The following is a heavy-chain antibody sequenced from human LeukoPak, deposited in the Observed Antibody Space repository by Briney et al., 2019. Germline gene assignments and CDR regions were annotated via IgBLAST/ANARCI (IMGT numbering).Heavy chain of an antibody. CDR2: INPNSGGT. V-gene: IGHV1-2*02. CDR3: ARVRMGIVVVPAARRSNWFDP. J-gene: IGHJ5*02. CDR1: GYTFTGYY. D-gene: IGHD2-2*03. Sequence: ASVTVSCKASGYTFTGYYMHWVRQAPGQGLEWMGWINPNSGGTNYAQKFQGRVTMTRDTSISTAYMELSRLRSDDTAVYYCARVRMGIVVVPAARRSNWFDPWGQGTLVTAS.